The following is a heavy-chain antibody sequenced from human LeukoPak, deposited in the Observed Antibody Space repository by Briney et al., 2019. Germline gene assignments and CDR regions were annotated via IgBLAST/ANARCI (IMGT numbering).Heavy chain of an antibody. J-gene: IGHJ3*02. CDR1: GGTFSSYA. CDR2: IIPILGTA. V-gene: IGHV1-69*13. Sequence: ASVKVSCKASGGTFSSYAISWVRQAPGQGLEWMGGIIPILGTANYAQMFQGRVTISADESTSTAFMELSNLRSEDTAVFYCARDRGEVDSGWQSYDAFDIWGQGTMVTVSS. CDR3: ARDRGEVDSGWQSYDAFDI. D-gene: IGHD6-19*01.